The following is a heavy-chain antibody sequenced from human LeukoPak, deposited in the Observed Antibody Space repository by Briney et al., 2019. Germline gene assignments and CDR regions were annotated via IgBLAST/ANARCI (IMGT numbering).Heavy chain of an antibody. D-gene: IGHD3-22*01. CDR2: IKTDGSEK. V-gene: IGHV3-7*01. Sequence: PGGSLRLSCAGSGFTFSNYWMGWVRQAPGKGLHWVANIKTDGSEKYYVDSVKGRFTISRDNAKNSLYLQMNSLRAEDTAVYYCATYSSLNRREFQFWGQGTLLTVSS. CDR1: GFTFSNYW. J-gene: IGHJ1*01. CDR3: ATYSSLNRREFQF.